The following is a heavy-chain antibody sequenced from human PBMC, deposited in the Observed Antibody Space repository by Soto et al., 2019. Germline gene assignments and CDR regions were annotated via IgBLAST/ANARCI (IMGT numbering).Heavy chain of an antibody. Sequence: SETLSLTCTVSGGSISSYYWSWIRQPPGKGLEWIGYIYYSGSTNYNPSLKSRVTISVDTSKNQFSLKLSSVTAADTAVYYCARDSSGVGWDYDILTGYYNAFDIWGQGTMVTVSS. CDR3: ARDSSGVGWDYDILTGYYNAFDI. CDR2: IYYSGST. V-gene: IGHV4-59*01. J-gene: IGHJ3*02. CDR1: GGSISSYY. D-gene: IGHD3-9*01.